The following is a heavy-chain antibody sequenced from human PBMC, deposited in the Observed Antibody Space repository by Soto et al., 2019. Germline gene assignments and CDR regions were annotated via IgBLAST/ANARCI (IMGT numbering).Heavy chain of an antibody. Sequence: GASVKVSCKASGYTFTSYGISWVRQAPGQGLEWMGWINRYNGNTNYAQKVQGRVTMTRDTSTSTAYMELRRLTSDDTAVYYCARGPRYCSSTSCFSGVTWFDPWGQGTLVTVSS. CDR3: ARGPRYCSSTSCFSGVTWFDP. D-gene: IGHD2-2*01. V-gene: IGHV1-18*04. CDR2: INRYNGNT. J-gene: IGHJ5*02. CDR1: GYTFTSYG.